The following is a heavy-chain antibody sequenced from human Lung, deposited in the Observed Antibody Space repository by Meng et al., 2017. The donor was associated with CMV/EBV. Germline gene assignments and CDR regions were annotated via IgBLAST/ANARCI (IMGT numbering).Heavy chain of an antibody. CDR2: IKQDGSQT. CDR3: ASLYCGADCYCDN. D-gene: IGHD2-21*01. V-gene: IGHV3-7*01. Sequence: GESXKISXAAAGFTFSSYWMSWVRQAPGKGLEWVAYIKQDGSQTSYVDSVQGRFTISRDNAKNSLYLQMDSLRAEDTAVYYCASLYCGADCYCDNWGQGTXVTVSS. CDR1: GFTFSSYW. J-gene: IGHJ4*02.